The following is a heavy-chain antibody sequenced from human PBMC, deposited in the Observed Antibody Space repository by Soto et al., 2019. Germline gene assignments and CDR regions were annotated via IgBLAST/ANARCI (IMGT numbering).Heavy chain of an antibody. J-gene: IGHJ4*02. V-gene: IGHV3-9*01. Sequence: EVQLVESGGGWVQPGRSLRLSCAASGFTFDVYAMHWVRQAPGKGLEWVSGINYNSGSVGYAASVKGRFTISRDNAKNSLHLQMNSLRAEDTAVYYCAKDISLRGWVYLVVEYWGQGTLVTVST. CDR2: INYNSGSV. CDR1: GFTFDVYA. CDR3: AKDISLRGWVYLVVEY. D-gene: IGHD6-13*01.